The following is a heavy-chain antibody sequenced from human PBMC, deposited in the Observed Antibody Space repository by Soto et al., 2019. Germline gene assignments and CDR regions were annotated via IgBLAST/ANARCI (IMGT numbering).Heavy chain of an antibody. CDR1: GYTFIGYY. J-gene: IGHJ5*02. CDR3: GRGAVGTTPLGWFDP. CDR2: MNPRSGDT. D-gene: IGHD1-26*01. Sequence: ASVKVSCKTSGYTFIGYYMHWVRQAPGQGLEWMGWMNPRSGDTNYAQKFQGRVTMTRDASFTTAYMELRRLRSDDTAVYFCGRGAVGTTPLGWFDPWGQGTLVTVSS. V-gene: IGHV1-2*02.